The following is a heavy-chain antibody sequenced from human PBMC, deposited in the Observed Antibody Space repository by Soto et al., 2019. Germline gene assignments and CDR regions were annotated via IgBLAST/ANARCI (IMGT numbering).Heavy chain of an antibody. Sequence: QVQLVQSGAEVKKPGSSVKVSFKASGGTFSSYAISWVRKSPGQGLEWMGGIIPIFGTANYAQKFQGRVTITAAESTSTAYRELISLRSEDTAVYYCVYSSSSLGNWFDPWGQGTLVTVSS. CDR2: IIPIFGTA. V-gene: IGHV1-69*01. CDR1: GGTFSSYA. D-gene: IGHD6-6*01. J-gene: IGHJ5*02. CDR3: VYSSSSLGNWFDP.